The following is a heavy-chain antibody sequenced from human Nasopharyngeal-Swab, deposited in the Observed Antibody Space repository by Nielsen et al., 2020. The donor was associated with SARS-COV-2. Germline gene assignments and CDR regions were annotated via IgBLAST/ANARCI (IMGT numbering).Heavy chain of an antibody. Sequence: GESLKISCAASGFTFRSYSMNWVRQAPGKGLEWVSSISSSSSYIYYADSVKGRFTISRDNAKNSLYLQMNSLRAEDTAVYYCARINRPYYDFWSGLTPPGIGYYYYYGMDVWGQGTTVTVSS. CDR2: ISSSSSYI. J-gene: IGHJ6*02. CDR3: ARINRPYYDFWSGLTPPGIGYYYYYGMDV. V-gene: IGHV3-21*01. CDR1: GFTFRSYS. D-gene: IGHD3-3*01.